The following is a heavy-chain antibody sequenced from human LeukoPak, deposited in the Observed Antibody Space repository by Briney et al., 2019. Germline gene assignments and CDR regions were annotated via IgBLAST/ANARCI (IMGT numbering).Heavy chain of an antibody. J-gene: IGHJ3*02. Sequence: SETLSLTCTVSGASIRSSYWSWMRQPPGRGLEGIGYISHCGSTNYNPSPKSRLSISADTPQNQFSLKVTSVTAADTAIYYCARGYYDSRGDSNPFDMWGQGTMVTVSS. CDR3: ARGYYDSRGDSNPFDM. CDR1: GASIRSSY. CDR2: ISHCGST. D-gene: IGHD3-22*01. V-gene: IGHV4-59*01.